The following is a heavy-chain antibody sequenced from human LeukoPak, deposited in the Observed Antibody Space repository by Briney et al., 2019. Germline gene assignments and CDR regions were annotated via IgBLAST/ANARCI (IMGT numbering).Heavy chain of an antibody. J-gene: IGHJ4*02. CDR3: AKERDTAMVTIDY. CDR1: GFTFSSYG. Sequence: GGSLRLSCAAPGFTFSSYGMHWVRQAPGKGLEWVAFIRYDGSNKYYADSVKGRFTISRDNSKNTLYLQMNSLRAEDTAVYYCAKERDTAMVTIDYWGQGSLVTVSS. D-gene: IGHD5-18*01. CDR2: IRYDGSNK. V-gene: IGHV3-30*02.